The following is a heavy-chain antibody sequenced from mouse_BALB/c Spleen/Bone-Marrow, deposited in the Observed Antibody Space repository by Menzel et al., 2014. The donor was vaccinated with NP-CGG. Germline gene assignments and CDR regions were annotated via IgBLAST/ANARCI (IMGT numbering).Heavy chain of an antibody. Sequence: VQLQQSGAELVKPGASVMLSCKASGYTFTSYWMHWVKLRPGQGFEWIGEINPSNGGTNYNEKFKRRATLTADKSSSTAYMQLSSLTSEDSAVYYCTYMGYYGSSYAMDYWGQGTSVTVSS. J-gene: IGHJ4*01. CDR3: TYMGYYGSSYAMDY. D-gene: IGHD1-1*01. V-gene: IGHV1S16*01. CDR1: GYTFTSYW. CDR2: INPSNGGT.